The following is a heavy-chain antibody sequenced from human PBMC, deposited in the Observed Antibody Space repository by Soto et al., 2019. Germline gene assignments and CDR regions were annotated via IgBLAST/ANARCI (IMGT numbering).Heavy chain of an antibody. Sequence: ASVKVSCKASGYTFTSYGISWVRQASGQGLEWMGWISAYNGNTNYAQKLQGRVTMTTDTSTSTAYMELRSLRSDDTAVYYCAREDQEVAATIYLDYWGQGTLVTVSS. CDR3: AREDQEVAATIYLDY. CDR2: ISAYNGNT. J-gene: IGHJ4*02. CDR1: GYTFTSYG. V-gene: IGHV1-18*01. D-gene: IGHD2-15*01.